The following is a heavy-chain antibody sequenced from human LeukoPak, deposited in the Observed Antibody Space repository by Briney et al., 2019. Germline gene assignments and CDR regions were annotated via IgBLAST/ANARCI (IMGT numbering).Heavy chain of an antibody. D-gene: IGHD3-9*01. Sequence: SETLSLTCTVSGGSISSYYWSWIRQPPGKGLEWIGYIDPSGSASYNPSLKSRVTIFVDTSKNLFSLILTSVSASDTAIYYCARDHWLFSSKTWYYYGMDVWGQGTTVTVSS. CDR2: IDPSGSA. CDR3: ARDHWLFSSKTWYYYGMDV. V-gene: IGHV4-59*01. J-gene: IGHJ6*02. CDR1: GGSISSYY.